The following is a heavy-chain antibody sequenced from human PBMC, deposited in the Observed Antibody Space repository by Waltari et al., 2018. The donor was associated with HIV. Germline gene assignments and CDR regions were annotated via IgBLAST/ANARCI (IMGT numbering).Heavy chain of an antibody. V-gene: IGHV6-1*01. Sequence: QVQLQQSGPGLVKPSQTLSPTCAIYGDSVSSNSAAWNWIRQSPSRGREWLGRTYYRSKWYNDYAVSVKSRITINPYTSKNQFSLQLNSVTPEDTAVYYCARMIAGAAGSYYYYGMDVWGQGTTVTVSS. CDR3: ARMIAGAAGSYYYYGMDV. CDR2: TYYRSKWYN. CDR1: GDSVSSNSAA. J-gene: IGHJ6*02. D-gene: IGHD6-13*01.